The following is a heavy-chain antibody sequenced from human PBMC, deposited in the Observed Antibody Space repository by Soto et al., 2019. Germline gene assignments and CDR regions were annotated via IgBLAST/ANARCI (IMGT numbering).Heavy chain of an antibody. V-gene: IGHV1-18*04. J-gene: IGHJ6*02. D-gene: IGHD2-2*01. Sequence: QVQLVQSGAEVKKPGASVQVSCKASGYTFTSYGISWVRQAPGQGLEWMGWISAYNGNTNNAQKLQGRVTMTTDTSTITAYMELRSLRSDDTAVYYCARADIVVVPAHYGMDVWGQGTTVIVSS. CDR2: ISAYNGNT. CDR1: GYTFTSYG. CDR3: ARADIVVVPAHYGMDV.